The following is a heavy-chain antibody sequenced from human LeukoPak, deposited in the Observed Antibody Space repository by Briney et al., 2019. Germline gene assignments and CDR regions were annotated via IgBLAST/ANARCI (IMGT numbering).Heavy chain of an antibody. CDR3: ASGGWGYSYGLDY. CDR2: ISYDGSNK. Sequence: PGGSLRLSCAASGFTFSSYGMHWVRQAPGKGLEWVAVISYDGSNKYYADSVKGRFTISRDNSKNTLYLQMNSLRAEDTAVYYCASGGWGYSYGLDYWGQGTLVTVSS. V-gene: IGHV3-30*03. D-gene: IGHD5-18*01. CDR1: GFTFSSYG. J-gene: IGHJ4*02.